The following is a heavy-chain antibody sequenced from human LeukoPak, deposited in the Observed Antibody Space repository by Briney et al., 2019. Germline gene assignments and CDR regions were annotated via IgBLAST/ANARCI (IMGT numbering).Heavy chain of an antibody. CDR1: GGSISSGGYY. J-gene: IGHJ4*02. D-gene: IGHD2-15*01. CDR2: INHSGST. CDR3: ARDGGSYDY. V-gene: IGHV4-39*07. Sequence: SETLSLTCTVSGGSISSGGYYWSWIRQPPGKGLEWIGEINHSGSTNYNPSLKSRVTISVDTSKNQFSLKLSSVTAADTAVYYCARDGGSYDYWGQGTLVTVSS.